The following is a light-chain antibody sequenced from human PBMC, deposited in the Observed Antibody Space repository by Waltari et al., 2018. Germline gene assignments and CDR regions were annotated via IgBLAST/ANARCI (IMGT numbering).Light chain of an antibody. Sequence: EIVLTQSPATLSLSPGERATLSCRASQSVSSYLAWYQQKPGQAPRLLIYDASNRATVIPARFSGSGSGTDFTLTISXLXPXDXAXXXXXXXXXXPLXFGXGTKXEIK. CDR3: XXXXXXPLX. CDR2: DAS. CDR1: QSVSSY. V-gene: IGKV3-11*01. J-gene: IGKJ4*01.